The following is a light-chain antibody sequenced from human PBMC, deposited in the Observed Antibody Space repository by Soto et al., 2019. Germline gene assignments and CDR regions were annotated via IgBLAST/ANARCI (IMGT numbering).Light chain of an antibody. CDR2: DAS. CDR1: QTIRNY. V-gene: IGKV1-5*01. CDR3: QQYGLQGT. Sequence: DIQMTQSPSTLSAFVGDRVTITCRASQTIRNYLAWYQQKPGKAPDLLIYDASSLENEVPPRFSGSGFGTEFTLTISSLQPDDSATYYCQQYGLQGTFGQGTKVDIK. J-gene: IGKJ1*01.